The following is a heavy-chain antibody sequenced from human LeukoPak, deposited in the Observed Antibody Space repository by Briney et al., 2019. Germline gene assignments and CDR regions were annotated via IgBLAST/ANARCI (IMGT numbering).Heavy chain of an antibody. D-gene: IGHD1-20*01. J-gene: IGHJ4*02. Sequence: SETLSLTCTVSGGSISRDYWTWIRQPAGEGLEWIGRIHTSGSTNYNPSLKSRVTISVDTSKNQFSLKLSSVTAADTAVYYCARGRPITGTDYWGQGTLVTVSS. CDR2: IHTSGST. CDR1: GGSISRDY. V-gene: IGHV4-4*07. CDR3: ARGRPITGTDY.